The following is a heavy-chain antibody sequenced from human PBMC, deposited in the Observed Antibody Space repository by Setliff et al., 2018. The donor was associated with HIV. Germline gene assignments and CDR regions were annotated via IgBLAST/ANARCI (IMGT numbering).Heavy chain of an antibody. V-gene: IGHV3-49*03. D-gene: IGHD1-26*01. CDR1: GFTFGEYP. CDR2: IRTKNYRGTT. J-gene: IGHJ4*02. Sequence: GGSLRLSCATSGFTFGEYPMGWFRQAPGKGLEWVSFIRTKNYRGTTEYAASVEGRFTISRDDSRGVAYLQMNSLKSEDTAVYYCITDRLPGGGTYYTGFLGYWGLGTLVTVSS. CDR3: ITDRLPGGGTYYTGFLGY.